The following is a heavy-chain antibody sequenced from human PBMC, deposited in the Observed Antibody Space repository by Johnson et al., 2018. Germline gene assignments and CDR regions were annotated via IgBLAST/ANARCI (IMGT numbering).Heavy chain of an antibody. CDR2: VYYSGST. Sequence: QVQLQESGPGLVRPSETLSLTCTVSGGSISTYYWSWIRQPPGKALEWIGYVYYSGSTNYNPSLKSRVIISVDTSKNQFSLKLSYVTDAATAGDYCARGDMAAPPYYYYYDMDVWGKGTTVTVSS. V-gene: IGHV4-59*01. CDR1: GGSISTYY. D-gene: IGHD5-24*01. J-gene: IGHJ6*03. CDR3: ARGDMAAPPYYYYYDMDV.